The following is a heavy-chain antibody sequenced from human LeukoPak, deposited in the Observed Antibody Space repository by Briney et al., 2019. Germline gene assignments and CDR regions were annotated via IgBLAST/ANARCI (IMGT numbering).Heavy chain of an antibody. D-gene: IGHD5-18*01. CDR3: AARWGYNGFDI. V-gene: IGHV3-53*01. Sequence: GGSLRLSCAASGFIVSSNHMSWVRQAPGKGLEWVSVIYSGGGTYYADSVKGRFTISRDKSKNTLYLQMNSLRAEDTALFYSAARWGYNGFDIWGQGTMVAVSS. CDR2: IYSGGGT. CDR1: GFIVSSNH. J-gene: IGHJ3*02.